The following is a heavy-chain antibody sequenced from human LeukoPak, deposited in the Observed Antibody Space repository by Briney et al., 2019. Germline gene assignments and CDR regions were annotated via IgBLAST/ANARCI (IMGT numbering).Heavy chain of an antibody. CDR3: ARVANGDYIDY. CDR1: GGSFSGYY. CDR2: INHSGST. Sequence: SETLSLTCAVYGGSFSGYYWSWIRQPPGKGLEWIGEINHSGSTNYNPSLKSRVTISVDTSKNQFSLKLSSVTAADTAVYYCARVANGDYIDYRGQGTLVTVSS. J-gene: IGHJ4*02. V-gene: IGHV4-34*01. D-gene: IGHD4-17*01.